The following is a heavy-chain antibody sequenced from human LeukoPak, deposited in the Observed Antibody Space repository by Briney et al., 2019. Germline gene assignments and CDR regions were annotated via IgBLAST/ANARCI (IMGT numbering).Heavy chain of an antibody. CDR1: GGSISSYY. Sequence: SETLSLTCTVSGGSISSYYWSWLRQAAGKGLEWLGRIYTSGSTNYNPSLKSRVTMSVDTSNNQFSLKLSSVTAADTAVYYCAREPTFGVVKYYFDYWGQGTLVTVSS. V-gene: IGHV4-4*07. CDR2: IYTSGST. D-gene: IGHD3-3*01. CDR3: AREPTFGVVKYYFDY. J-gene: IGHJ4*02.